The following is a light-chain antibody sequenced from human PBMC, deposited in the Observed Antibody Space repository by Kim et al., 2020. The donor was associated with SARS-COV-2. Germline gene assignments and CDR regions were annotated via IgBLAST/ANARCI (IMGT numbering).Light chain of an antibody. CDR2: EVS. CDR3: CSYAGSSTWV. CDR1: SSDVGSYNL. J-gene: IGLJ3*02. Sequence: GPSITISCTGTSSDVGSYNLVSWYQQHPGKAPKLMIYEVSKRPSGVSNRFSGYKSGNTASLTISGLQAEDEADYYCCSYAGSSTWVFGGGTQLTVL. V-gene: IGLV2-23*02.